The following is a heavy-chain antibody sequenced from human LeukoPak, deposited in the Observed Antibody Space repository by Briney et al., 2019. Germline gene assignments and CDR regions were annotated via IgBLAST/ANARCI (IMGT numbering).Heavy chain of an antibody. D-gene: IGHD4-17*01. V-gene: IGHV4-61*01. J-gene: IGHJ3*02. Sequence: PSETLSLTCTVSGASVSSGSYYWSWIRQPPGKGLEWIGYIHYSGSTNNNPSLESRVTTSLDTSKNQFSLKLTSVTAADTAVYYCTRGRRMVTTTAFDIWGQGTMVTVPS. CDR3: TRGRRMVTTTAFDI. CDR2: IHYSGST. CDR1: GASVSSGSYY.